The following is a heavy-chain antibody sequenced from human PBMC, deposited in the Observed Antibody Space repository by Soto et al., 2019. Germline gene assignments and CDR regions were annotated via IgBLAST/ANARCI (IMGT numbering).Heavy chain of an antibody. CDR3: AKDLDGDFAASHYYYYGMDV. D-gene: IGHD4-17*01. CDR1: GFTFSSYG. Sequence: PGGSLRLSCAASGFTFSSYGMHWVRQAPGKGLEWVAVISYDGSNKYYADSVKGRFTISRDNSKNTLYLQMNSLRAEDTAVYYCAKDLDGDFAASHYYYYGMDVWGQGXTVTV. CDR2: ISYDGSNK. J-gene: IGHJ6*02. V-gene: IGHV3-30*18.